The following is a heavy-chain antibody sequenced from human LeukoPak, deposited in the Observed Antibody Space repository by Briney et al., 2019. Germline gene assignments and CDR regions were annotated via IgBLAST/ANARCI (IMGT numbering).Heavy chain of an antibody. D-gene: IGHD5-12*01. Sequence: SETPSLTCTVSGGSISGSSYYWGWIRRPPGKGLEWIASIYYSGTTHYNPSLKSRVTMSVDTSKNQFSLKLSAVTAAGTAVYYCARQFHGSGYVDDLWGQGTLVTVSS. CDR2: IYYSGTT. V-gene: IGHV4-39*01. CDR1: GGSISGSSYY. CDR3: ARQFHGSGYVDDL. J-gene: IGHJ5*02.